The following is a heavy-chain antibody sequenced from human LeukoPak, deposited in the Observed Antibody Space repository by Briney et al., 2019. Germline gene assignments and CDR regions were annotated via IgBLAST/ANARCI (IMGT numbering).Heavy chain of an antibody. Sequence: GGSLRLPCAASGFTFSSSAMSWVRQAPGKGLEWVSAISNNGGYTYYADSVQGRFTISRDNSKSTLCLQMNSLRAEDTAVYYCAKQLGYCSDGSCYFPYWGQGTLVTVSS. CDR2: ISNNGGYT. CDR3: AKQLGYCSDGSCYFPY. J-gene: IGHJ4*02. V-gene: IGHV3-23*01. CDR1: GFTFSSSA. D-gene: IGHD2-15*01.